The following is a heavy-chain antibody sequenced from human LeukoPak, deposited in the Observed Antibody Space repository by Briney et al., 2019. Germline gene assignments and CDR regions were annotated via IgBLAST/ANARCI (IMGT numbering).Heavy chain of an antibody. CDR1: GFNFGSYS. V-gene: IGHV3-21*01. Sequence: GGSLRLSCAASGFNFGSYSMNWVRQAPGKGLEWVSSISSSSSYIYYADSVKGRFTISRDNAKNSLYLQMNSLRAEDTAVYYCARSRITMIVVVINDYWGQGTLVTVSS. CDR2: ISSSSSYI. CDR3: ARSRITMIVVVINDY. D-gene: IGHD3-22*01. J-gene: IGHJ4*02.